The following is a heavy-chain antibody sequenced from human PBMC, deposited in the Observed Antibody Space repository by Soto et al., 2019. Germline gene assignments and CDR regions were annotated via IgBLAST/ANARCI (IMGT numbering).Heavy chain of an antibody. CDR2: ARNKANSYTT. V-gene: IGHV3-72*01. J-gene: IGHJ4*02. Sequence: PGGSLRLSCAASGFTFSDHHMDWVRQAPGKGLEWVGRARNKANSYTTAYAASVKGRFTISRDDSKNSLSLQMNSLKTEDTAVYFCARLMGTSFDFWGQGTLVTVSS. CDR1: GFTFSDHH. CDR3: ARLMGTSFDF. D-gene: IGHD2-8*01.